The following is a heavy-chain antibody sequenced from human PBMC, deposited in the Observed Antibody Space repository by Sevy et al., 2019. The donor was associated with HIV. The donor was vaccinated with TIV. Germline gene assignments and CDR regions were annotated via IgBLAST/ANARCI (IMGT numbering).Heavy chain of an antibody. Sequence: GGSLRLSCAASGFTFSSYAMHWVRQAPGKGLEWVAVISYDGSNKYYADSGKGRFTISRDNSKNTLYLQMNSLRAEDTAVYYCARDVSYCSSTSCFLSEENYFDYWGQGTLVTVSS. J-gene: IGHJ4*02. V-gene: IGHV3-30-3*01. D-gene: IGHD2-2*01. CDR3: ARDVSYCSSTSCFLSEENYFDY. CDR2: ISYDGSNK. CDR1: GFTFSSYA.